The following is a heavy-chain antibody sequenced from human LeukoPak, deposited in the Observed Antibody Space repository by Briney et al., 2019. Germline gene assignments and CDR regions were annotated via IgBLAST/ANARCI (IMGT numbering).Heavy chain of an antibody. V-gene: IGHV3-21*04. Sequence: GGSLRLSCAASGFTFSSYSMNWVRQAPGKGLEWVSSISSSSSYIYYADSVKGRFTISRDYAKNSLYLQMNSLRAEDTAVYYCARVAFRSSSYISGIDYWGQGTLVTVSS. CDR2: ISSSSSYI. CDR3: ARVAFRSSSYISGIDY. J-gene: IGHJ4*02. D-gene: IGHD6-6*01. CDR1: GFTFSSYS.